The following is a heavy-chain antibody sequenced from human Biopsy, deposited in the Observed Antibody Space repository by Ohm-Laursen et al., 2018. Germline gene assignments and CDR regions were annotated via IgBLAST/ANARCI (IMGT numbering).Heavy chain of an antibody. J-gene: IGHJ6*02. V-gene: IGHV1-69*06. CDR1: GDRFSNYP. CDR3: ARDETGSSVFGPYYYGMDV. D-gene: IGHD3-9*01. CDR2: IIPIFNTP. Sequence: SVKVSCKVSGDRFSNYPISWVRQAPGQGLEWMGGIIPIFNTPKYAQRFQGRVTITADRSTTTAYMELSSLRSEDTALYYCARDETGSSVFGPYYYGMDVWGQGTTVTVSS.